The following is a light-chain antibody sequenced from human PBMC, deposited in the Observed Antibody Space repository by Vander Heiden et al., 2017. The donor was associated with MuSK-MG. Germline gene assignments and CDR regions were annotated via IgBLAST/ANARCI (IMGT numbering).Light chain of an antibody. CDR1: QSLLYNYNKRTY. J-gene: IGKJ1*01. Sequence: DIVMTQSPDSLAVSLGERATINCKSSQSLLYNYNKRTYLAWYQQKPGQPPKLLIYWASTRESGVPDRFSGSGSGTDFTLTISSLQAEDVAVYYCQQDDSTPQTFGQGTKVEVK. V-gene: IGKV4-1*01. CDR2: WAS. CDR3: QQDDSTPQT.